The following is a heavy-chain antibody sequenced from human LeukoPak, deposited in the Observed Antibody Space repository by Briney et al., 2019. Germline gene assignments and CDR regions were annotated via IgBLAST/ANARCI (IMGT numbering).Heavy chain of an antibody. CDR1: GFTFSSYG. CDR3: AKDGQLDYYGSGSYPDY. CDR2: ISYDGSNK. Sequence: GGSLRLSCAASGFTFSSYGMHWVRQAPGKGLEWVAVISYDGSNKYYADSVKGRFTISRDNSKNTLYLQMNSLRAEDTAVYYCAKDGQLDYYGSGSYPDYWGQGTLVTVSS. V-gene: IGHV3-30*18. J-gene: IGHJ4*02. D-gene: IGHD3-10*01.